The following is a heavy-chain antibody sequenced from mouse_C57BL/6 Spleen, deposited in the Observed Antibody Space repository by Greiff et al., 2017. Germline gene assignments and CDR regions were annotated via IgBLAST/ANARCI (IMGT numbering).Heavy chain of an antibody. CDR2: ISYDGSN. Sequence: VQLKESGPGLVKPSQSLSLTCSVTGYSITSGYYWNWIRQFPGNKLEWMGYISYDGSNNYNPSLKNRISITRDTSKNQFFLKLNSVTTEDTATYYCARYGYDYFDYWGQGTTLTVSS. J-gene: IGHJ2*01. CDR3: ARYGYDYFDY. V-gene: IGHV3-6*01. D-gene: IGHD2-2*01. CDR1: GYSITSGYY.